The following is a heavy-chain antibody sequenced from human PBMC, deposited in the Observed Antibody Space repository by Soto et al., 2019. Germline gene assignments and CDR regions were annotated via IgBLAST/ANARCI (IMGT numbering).Heavy chain of an antibody. CDR2: IYYSGST. D-gene: IGHD6-6*01. CDR1: GGSISSSSYY. CDR3: ASREQLARDYYYGMDV. V-gene: IGHV4-39*01. Sequence: PSETLSLTCTVSGGSISSSSYYWGWIRQPPGKGLEWIGSIYYSGSTYYNPSLKSRVTISVDTSKNQFSLKLSSVTAADTAVDYCASREQLARDYYYGMDVWGQGTTVTVSS. J-gene: IGHJ6*02.